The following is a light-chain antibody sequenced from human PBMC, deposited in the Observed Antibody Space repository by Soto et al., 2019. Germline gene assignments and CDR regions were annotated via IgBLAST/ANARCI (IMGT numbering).Light chain of an antibody. J-gene: IGKJ5*01. V-gene: IGKV3-20*01. CDR2: DAS. Sequence: EIVFTQSPVTLSLSPGESATLSCRASQTVSNQLAWYQQKPGQAPRLLIYDASSRATGIPDRFSGSGSGTDFTLTINRVEPEDCAVYFCQQVSSSPITFGQGTRLEIK. CDR3: QQVSSSPIT. CDR1: QTVSNQ.